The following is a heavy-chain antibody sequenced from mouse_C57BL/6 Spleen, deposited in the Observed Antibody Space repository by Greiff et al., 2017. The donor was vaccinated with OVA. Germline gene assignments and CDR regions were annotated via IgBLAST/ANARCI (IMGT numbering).Heavy chain of an antibody. Sequence: EVQLQQSGAELVRPGASVKLSCTASGFNIKDDYMHWVKQRPEQGLEWIGWIDPENGDTEYASKFQGKATITADTSSNTAYLQLSSLTSEDTAVYYCTTHITTVVAKDDWGQGTTLTVSS. CDR1: GFNIKDDY. J-gene: IGHJ2*01. V-gene: IGHV14-4*01. D-gene: IGHD1-1*01. CDR3: TTHITTVVAKDD. CDR2: IDPENGDT.